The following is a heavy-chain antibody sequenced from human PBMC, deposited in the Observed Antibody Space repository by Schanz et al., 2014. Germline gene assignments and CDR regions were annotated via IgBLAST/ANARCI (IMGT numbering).Heavy chain of an antibody. CDR3: ARDRGMTTSDYYYGMDV. Sequence: QVQLQASGPGLVKPSETLSLTCTVSGGSMSGYHWIWIRQPPGRGLEWIGHIYYSGGTHYNPSIKSGVSMSIDTPKNQFSLKLSSVTAADTAVYYCARDRGMTTSDYYYGMDVWGQGTTVTVSS. CDR2: IYYSGGT. D-gene: IGHD4-17*01. J-gene: IGHJ6*02. V-gene: IGHV4-59*12. CDR1: GGSMSGYH.